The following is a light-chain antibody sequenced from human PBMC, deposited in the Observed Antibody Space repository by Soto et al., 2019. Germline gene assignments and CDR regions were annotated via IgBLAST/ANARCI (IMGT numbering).Light chain of an antibody. CDR2: DAS. CDR1: QSVGKY. Sequence: EIVMTQSPATLSLSPWERATLSCRASQSVGKYLVWYQQKPGQAPRLLIYDASNRATGIPARFSGSGSGTDFTLTISSLQPEDVAAYYCQKYNSAPLTFGGGTKVDIK. V-gene: IGKV3-11*01. J-gene: IGKJ4*01. CDR3: QKYNSAPLT.